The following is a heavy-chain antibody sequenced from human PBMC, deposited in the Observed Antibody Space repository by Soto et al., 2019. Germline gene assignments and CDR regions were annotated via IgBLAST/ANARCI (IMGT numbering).Heavy chain of an antibody. Sequence: QVQLVQSGAEVKKPGASVKVSCKASGYTFTSYGISWVRQAPGQGLERMGWISAYNGNTNYAQKLQGRVTMTTDTSTSTAETELRSLRSDDTAVYYCARGARRVGGTPSATIDYWGQGTLVTVSS. CDR1: GYTFTSYG. CDR3: ARGARRVGGTPSATIDY. D-gene: IGHD1-26*01. V-gene: IGHV1-18*01. J-gene: IGHJ4*02. CDR2: ISAYNGNT.